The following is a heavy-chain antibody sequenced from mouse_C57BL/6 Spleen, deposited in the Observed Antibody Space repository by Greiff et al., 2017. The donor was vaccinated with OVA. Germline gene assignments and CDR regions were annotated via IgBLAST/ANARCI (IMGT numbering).Heavy chain of an antibody. CDR1: GYTFTSYW. V-gene: IGHV1-53*01. CDR3: ARDDGSSYEYFDV. D-gene: IGHD1-1*01. J-gene: IGHJ1*03. CDR2: INPSNGGT. Sequence: VQLQQPGTELVKPGASVKLSCKASGYTFTSYWMHWVKQRPGQGLEWIGNINPSNGGTNYNEKFKSKATLTVDKSSSTAYMQLSSLTSEDSAVYYCARDDGSSYEYFDVWGTGTTVTVSS.